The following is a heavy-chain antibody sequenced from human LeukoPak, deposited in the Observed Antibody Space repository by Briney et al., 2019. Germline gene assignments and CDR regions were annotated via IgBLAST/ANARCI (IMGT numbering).Heavy chain of an antibody. V-gene: IGHV4-4*07. CDR1: GGSISSYY. CDR3: ARDTYYYVSSGYYKGD. J-gene: IGHJ4*02. D-gene: IGHD3-22*01. CDR2: IYTSGST. Sequence: SETLSLTCTVSGGSISSYYWSWIRQPAGKGLEWIGRIYTSGSTNYNPSLKSRVTMLVDTSKNQFSLKLSSVTAADTAVYYCARDTYYYVSSGYYKGDWGQGTLVTVSS.